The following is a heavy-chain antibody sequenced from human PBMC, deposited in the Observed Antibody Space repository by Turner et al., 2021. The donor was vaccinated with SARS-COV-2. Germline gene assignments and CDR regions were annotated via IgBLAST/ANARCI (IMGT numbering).Heavy chain of an antibody. Sequence: QVQLVESGGGVVQPGRSLRPSCAASGFTFRSYGMHWVRQAQGKGLEWVAVISYDGSNKYYADSVKGRFTISRDNSKNTLYLQRNSLRAEDTAVYYCAKVSPNRGLRPYYYYYGMDVWGQGTTVTVSS. CDR3: AKVSPNRGLRPYYYYYGMDV. V-gene: IGHV3-30*18. CDR1: GFTFRSYG. D-gene: IGHD5-12*01. J-gene: IGHJ6*02. CDR2: ISYDGSNK.